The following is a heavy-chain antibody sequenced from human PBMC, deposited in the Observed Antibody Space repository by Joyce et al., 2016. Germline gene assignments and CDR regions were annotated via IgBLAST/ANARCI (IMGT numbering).Heavy chain of an antibody. CDR3: ARDLRNREYYYHAMDV. J-gene: IGHJ6*02. CDR2: INGGTGYT. CDR1: GYMVTTYA. Sequence: QVQLVQSGAEVKKPGASVKISCKASGYMVTTYAINWVRQAPGQGLEWMGIINGGTGYTKFSQDFQDRVTITRDTSATTVYMELSSLGSEDTAEYYCARDLRNREYYYHAMDVWGQGTTVTVSS. D-gene: IGHD2/OR15-2a*01. V-gene: IGHV1-3*01.